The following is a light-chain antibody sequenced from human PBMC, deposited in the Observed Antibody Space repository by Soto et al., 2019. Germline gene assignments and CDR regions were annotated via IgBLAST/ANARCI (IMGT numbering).Light chain of an antibody. J-gene: IGKJ4*01. Sequence: DIQMTQSPSSVSASVGDRVTITCRASQGITTWLAWYQQRLGTAPKLLIYAASSLQSGVPSRFSGSGSGREFTRTISSLQPEDSATYDCQQVDSFPLTFGGGTQVEIK. CDR2: AAS. CDR1: QGITTW. V-gene: IGKV1-12*01. CDR3: QQVDSFPLT.